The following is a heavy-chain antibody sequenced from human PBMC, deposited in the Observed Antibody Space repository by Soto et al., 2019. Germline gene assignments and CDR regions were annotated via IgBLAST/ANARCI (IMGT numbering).Heavy chain of an antibody. Sequence: GGSLRLSCAASGFPVSTKYMSWVRQAPGKGLEWVSVIYSGGSTFYADSVRGRFTISRDNSKNTVNLQMNSLRAEDTAVYYCARDLWAAASGGKGTLVPVSS. CDR1: GFPVSTKY. J-gene: IGHJ4*02. V-gene: IGHV3-66*01. CDR2: IYSGGST. D-gene: IGHD3-16*01. CDR3: ARDLWAAAS.